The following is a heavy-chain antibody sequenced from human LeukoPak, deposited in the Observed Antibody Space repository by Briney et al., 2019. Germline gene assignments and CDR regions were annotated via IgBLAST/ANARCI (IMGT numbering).Heavy chain of an antibody. D-gene: IGHD5-18*01. J-gene: IGHJ3*02. V-gene: IGHV3-7*01. CDR1: GFTFSSYW. CDR3: ARDTVDTAGDNAFDI. Sequence: GPFLRLSCAASGFTFSSYWMNWAAHSPGKGVEWVANIKQEGREKSYVDSLRGRFTISRDNAKNSLYLQMNSLRAEDTAVYDCARDTVDTAGDNAFDIWGQGSMLTVSS. CDR2: IKQEGREK.